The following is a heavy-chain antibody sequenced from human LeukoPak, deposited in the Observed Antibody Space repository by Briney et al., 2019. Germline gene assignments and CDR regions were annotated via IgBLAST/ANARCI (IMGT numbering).Heavy chain of an antibody. Sequence: ASVKVSCKVSGYTLTELSMHWVRQAPGKGLEWMGGFDPEDGETIYAQKFQGRVTMTEDTSTDTAYMELSSLRSEDTAVYYCATDLYGDYGFDYWGRGTLVTVSS. CDR3: ATDLYGDYGFDY. V-gene: IGHV1-24*01. CDR2: FDPEDGET. D-gene: IGHD4-17*01. J-gene: IGHJ4*02. CDR1: GYTLTELS.